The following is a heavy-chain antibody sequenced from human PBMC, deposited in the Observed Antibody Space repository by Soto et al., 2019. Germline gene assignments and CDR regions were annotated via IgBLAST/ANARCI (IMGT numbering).Heavy chain of an antibody. V-gene: IGHV4-38-2*01. CDR1: GYSISSGYY. Sequence: PSETLSLTCAVSGYSISSGYYWGWIRQPPGKGLEWIGTIYHSGSTFHNPSLKSRVTISVDTSKNQFSLKLSSVTAADTAVYYCARGTYYYDSSGYYPVAFDIWGQGTMVNVSS. D-gene: IGHD3-22*01. CDR3: ARGTYYYDSSGYYPVAFDI. J-gene: IGHJ3*02. CDR2: IYHSGST.